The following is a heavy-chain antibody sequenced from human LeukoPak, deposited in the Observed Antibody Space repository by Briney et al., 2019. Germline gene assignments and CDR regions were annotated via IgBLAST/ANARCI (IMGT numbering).Heavy chain of an antibody. CDR2: FDPEDGET. CDR1: GYTLTELS. V-gene: IGHV1-24*01. CDR3: ATFLTIFGLFDI. Sequence: ASVKVSCKVSGYTLTELSMHWVRQAPGKGLEWMGGFDPEDGETIYAQKFQGRVTMTEDTSTDTAYMELSSLRSEDTAVYYCATFLTIFGLFDIWGXXTMVTVSS. J-gene: IGHJ3*02. D-gene: IGHD3-3*01.